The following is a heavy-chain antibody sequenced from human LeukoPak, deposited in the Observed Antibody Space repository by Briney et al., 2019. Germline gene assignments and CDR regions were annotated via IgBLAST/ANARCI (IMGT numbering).Heavy chain of an antibody. D-gene: IGHD6-6*01. Sequence: GGSLRLSCAASGFTFSSYGMHWVRQAPGKGLEWVAFIYYDGSNKYYADSVKGRFTISRDNSKNTLYLQMNTLRADDTAVYYRAKDRIAVRPGWFDPWGQGTLVTVSS. CDR2: IYYDGSNK. V-gene: IGHV3-30*02. CDR1: GFTFSSYG. J-gene: IGHJ5*02. CDR3: AKDRIAVRPGWFDP.